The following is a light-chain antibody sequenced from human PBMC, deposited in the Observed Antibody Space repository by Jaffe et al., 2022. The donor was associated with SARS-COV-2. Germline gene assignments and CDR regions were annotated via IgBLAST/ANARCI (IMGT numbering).Light chain of an antibody. J-gene: IGKJ2*01. V-gene: IGKV1-33*01. CDR3: QQYDKLPYT. Sequence: DIQMTQSPSSMSASVGDRVTITCQASQDITNYLNWYQQKPGKAPKVLIHDASNLERGVPSRFSGSGSGTDFTFTISSLQPEDIAIYYCQQYDKLPYTFGQGSKLGI. CDR2: DAS. CDR1: QDITNY.